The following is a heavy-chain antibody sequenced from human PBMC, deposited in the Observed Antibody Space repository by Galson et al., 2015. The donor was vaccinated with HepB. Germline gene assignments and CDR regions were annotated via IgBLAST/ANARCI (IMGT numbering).Heavy chain of an antibody. V-gene: IGHV3-30*18. CDR2: ISYDGSNK. CDR3: AKEVDCSSTSCFSDV. J-gene: IGHJ6*04. Sequence: SLRLSCAASGFTFSSYGMHWVRQAPGKGLEWVAVISYDGSNKYYADSVKGRFTISRDNSKNTLYLQMNSLRAEDTAVHYCAKEVDCSSTSCFSDVWGKGTTVTVSS. D-gene: IGHD2-2*01. CDR1: GFTFSSYG.